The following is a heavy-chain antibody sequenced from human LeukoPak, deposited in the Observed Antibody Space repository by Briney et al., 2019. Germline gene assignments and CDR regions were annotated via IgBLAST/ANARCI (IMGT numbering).Heavy chain of an antibody. D-gene: IGHD3-22*01. V-gene: IGHV4-4*02. CDR1: GGSISSSNW. Sequence: PSETLSLTCAVSGGSISSSNWWSWVRQPPGKGLEWIGEIYHSGSTNYNPSLKSRVTISVDKSKNQFSLKLSSVTAADTAVYYCARADYYDSSGPGFDIWGQGTMVTVPS. CDR2: IYHSGST. J-gene: IGHJ3*02. CDR3: ARADYYDSSGPGFDI.